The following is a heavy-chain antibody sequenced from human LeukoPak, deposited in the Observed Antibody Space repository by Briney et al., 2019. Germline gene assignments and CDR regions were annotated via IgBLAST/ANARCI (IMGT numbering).Heavy chain of an antibody. D-gene: IGHD2-15*01. Sequence: GESLKISCKGSGYSFTSYWIGWVRQMPGKGLEWMGIIYPGDSDTRYSSSFQGQVTISADKSISTAYLQWSSLKASDTAMYYCARQDCSGGTCYSLNYFDYWGQGTLVTVSS. CDR1: GYSFTSYW. CDR3: ARQDCSGGTCYSLNYFDY. J-gene: IGHJ4*02. CDR2: IYPGDSDT. V-gene: IGHV5-51*01.